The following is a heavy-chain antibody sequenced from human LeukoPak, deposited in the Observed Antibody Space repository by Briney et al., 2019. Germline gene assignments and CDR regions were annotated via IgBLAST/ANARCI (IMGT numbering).Heavy chain of an antibody. V-gene: IGHV3-23*01. Sequence: GGSLRLSCAASGFTFSSYAMSWVRQAPGKGLEWVSAISGSGGSTYYADSVKGRFTISRDNSKNTLYLQTNSLRAEDTAVYYCAKAHYDILTGYLSDYWGQGTLVTVSS. D-gene: IGHD3-9*01. CDR1: GFTFSSYA. CDR3: AKAHYDILTGYLSDY. CDR2: ISGSGGST. J-gene: IGHJ4*02.